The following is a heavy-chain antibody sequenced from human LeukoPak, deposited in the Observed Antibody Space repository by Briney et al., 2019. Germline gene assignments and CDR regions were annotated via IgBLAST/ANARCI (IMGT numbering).Heavy chain of an antibody. J-gene: IGHJ5*02. D-gene: IGHD3-10*01. V-gene: IGHV3-23*01. Sequence: GGSLRLTCAASGFTFSSYAMSWVRQAPGKGLKWVSTINDNGDGTYYADSVKGRFTISRDNSYNTVSLQMNSLRSEDTAVYYCARGRYYHGSGSYYNGNWFDPWGQGTLVTVSS. CDR2: INDNGDGT. CDR3: ARGRYYHGSGSYYNGNWFDP. CDR1: GFTFSSYA.